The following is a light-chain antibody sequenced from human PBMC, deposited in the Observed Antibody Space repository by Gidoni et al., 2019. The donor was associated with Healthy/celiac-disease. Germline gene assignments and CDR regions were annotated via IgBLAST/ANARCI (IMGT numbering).Light chain of an antibody. CDR3: QQYNSYTWT. CDR2: DAS. Sequence: DIQMTQSPSTLSASVGDRVTITCRDSQSISSWFAWYQQKPGKAPKLLIYDASSLESGVPSRFSGSGSGTEFTLTISSLQPDDFATYYCQQYNSYTWTFGQGTKVEIK. CDR1: QSISSW. J-gene: IGKJ1*01. V-gene: IGKV1-5*01.